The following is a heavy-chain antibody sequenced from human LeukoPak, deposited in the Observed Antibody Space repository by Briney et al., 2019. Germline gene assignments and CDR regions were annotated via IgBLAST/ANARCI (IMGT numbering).Heavy chain of an antibody. CDR1: GGALSSESYY. Sequence: SETLSLTCSVSGGALSSESYYWNWVRQPAGKGLEWIGRVHTSGSSNYNLSLKGRVNISLDTSTRHFSLELTSVTAADTAVYYCARDRNYWYFDLWGRGTLVSVSS. J-gene: IGHJ2*01. CDR2: VHTSGSS. V-gene: IGHV4-61*02. CDR3: ARDRNYWYFDL.